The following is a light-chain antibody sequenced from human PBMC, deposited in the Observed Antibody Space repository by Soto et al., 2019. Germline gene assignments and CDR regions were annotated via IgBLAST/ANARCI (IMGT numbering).Light chain of an antibody. J-gene: IGLJ1*01. Sequence: QSALAQPASVSGSPVQSLTISCTGTSSDIGNYNYVSWYQQHPGKAPKLMIYEVSNRPSGVSNRFSGSKSGNTASLTISGLQSVDEADYYCSSYTNSRSLDYVFGTGTKVTVL. CDR2: EVS. CDR3: SSYTNSRSLDYV. V-gene: IGLV2-14*01. CDR1: SSDIGNYNY.